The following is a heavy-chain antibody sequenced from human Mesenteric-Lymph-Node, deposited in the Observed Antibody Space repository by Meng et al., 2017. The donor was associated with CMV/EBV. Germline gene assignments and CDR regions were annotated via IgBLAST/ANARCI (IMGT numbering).Heavy chain of an antibody. D-gene: IGHD3-3*01. CDR2: ISTYSGNT. V-gene: IGHV1-18*01. CDR1: GYTFDTYG. J-gene: IGHJ5*02. Sequence: ASVKVSCKASGYTFDTYGISWVRQAPGQGPEWMGWISTYSGNTKYAQKLQGRVTMTTDTSTSTAFMELRSLRSDDTAVYYCARCAVGPRSRYDFWSGYYTPHWFDPWGQGTLVTVSS. CDR3: ARCAVGPRSRYDFWSGYYTPHWFDP.